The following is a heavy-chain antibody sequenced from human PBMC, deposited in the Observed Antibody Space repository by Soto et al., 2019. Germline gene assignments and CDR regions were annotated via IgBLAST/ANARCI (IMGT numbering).Heavy chain of an antibody. CDR1: GGSVSSYY. CDR3: ARDRKQNGDYLPDYYYGMDV. D-gene: IGHD4-17*01. V-gene: IGHV4-4*07. CDR2: IYASGGT. Sequence: SETLSLTCTVSGGSVSSYYWSWIRQPAGKGLEWIGRIYASGGTNYNPSLKSRVTMSADTSKNQLSLRLSSVTAPDTAVYYCARDRKQNGDYLPDYYYGMDVWGQGTTVTVSS. J-gene: IGHJ6*02.